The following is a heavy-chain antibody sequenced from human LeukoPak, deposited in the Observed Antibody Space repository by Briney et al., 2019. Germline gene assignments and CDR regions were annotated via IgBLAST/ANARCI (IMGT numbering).Heavy chain of an antibody. V-gene: IGHV3-21*01. CDR2: IDSSSIYV. D-gene: IGHD6-19*01. Sequence: PGGSLRLSCAASGFTFSSYTMNWVRQAPGKGLEWVSSIDSSSIYVYKTDSLKGRFTISRDNAKNSLYLQMNSLRAEDTAVYYCARDLFFSDAGYSSGWRAEYFHHWGQGTLVTVSS. J-gene: IGHJ1*01. CDR3: ARDLFFSDAGYSSGWRAEYFHH. CDR1: GFTFSSYT.